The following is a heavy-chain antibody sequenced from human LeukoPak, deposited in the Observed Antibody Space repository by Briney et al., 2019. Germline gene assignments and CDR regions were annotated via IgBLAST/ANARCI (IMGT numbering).Heavy chain of an antibody. J-gene: IGHJ4*02. Sequence: PSETLSLTCTVSGGSISSSSYYWGWIRQPPGKGLEWIGSIYYSGSTYYNPSLKSRVTISVDTSKNQFSLKLSSVTAADAAVYYCARWIAAAAFDYWGQGTLVTVSS. V-gene: IGHV4-39*07. CDR1: GGSISSSSYY. D-gene: IGHD6-13*01. CDR3: ARWIAAAAFDY. CDR2: IYYSGST.